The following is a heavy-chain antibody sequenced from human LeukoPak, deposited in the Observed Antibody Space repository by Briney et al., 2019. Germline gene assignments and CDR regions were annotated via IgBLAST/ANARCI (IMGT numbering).Heavy chain of an antibody. V-gene: IGHV1-2*06. J-gene: IGHJ3*02. CDR2: INANNGGT. D-gene: IGHD3-22*01. CDR3: AGENNSSGYRPFDI. CDR1: GYTFTGYY. Sequence: GASVKVSCKASGYTFTGYYIHWVRQAPGQGLDWMGRINANNGGTNYAQKFQGRVTMTRDMSMSTAYMELSRLRSDDTAVYYCAGENNSSGYRPFDIWGQGTMVTVPS.